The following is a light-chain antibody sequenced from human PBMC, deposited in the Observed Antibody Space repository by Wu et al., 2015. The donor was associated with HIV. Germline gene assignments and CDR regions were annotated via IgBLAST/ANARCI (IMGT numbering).Light chain of an antibody. J-gene: IGKJ5*01. CDR2: GAS. CDR3: QQYGDSPVT. V-gene: IGKV3-20*01. Sequence: ENVLTQSPATLSLSPGQRATLSCRSSQSVSASYLAWYQKRPGQSPTLVVYGASKRAANIPERFGGSGSGTDFILTITRLEPEDFAVYYCQQYGDSPVTFGQGTRLE. CDR1: QSVSASY.